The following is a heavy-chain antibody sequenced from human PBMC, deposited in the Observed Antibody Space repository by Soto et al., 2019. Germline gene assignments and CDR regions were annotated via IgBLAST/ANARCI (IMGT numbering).Heavy chain of an antibody. V-gene: IGHV1-2*02. CDR3: ATDDYGIFPY. D-gene: IGHD3-10*01. Sequence: HVQLVQSGTEGKKPGASVRVSCMVSGYPFTTYYIHWVRQAPGQGLEWMGWIDPRSGGTVYEQKFQGRVTLTRDTSISSVYMGLSGLTSDDAALYYCATDDYGIFPYWGQGSVVTVSS. J-gene: IGHJ4*02. CDR1: GYPFTTYY. CDR2: IDPRSGGT.